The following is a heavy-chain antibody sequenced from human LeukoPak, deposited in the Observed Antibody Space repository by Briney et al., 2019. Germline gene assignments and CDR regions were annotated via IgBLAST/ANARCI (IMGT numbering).Heavy chain of an antibody. CDR2: ISSSGSTI. Sequence: GGSLRLSCAASGFTFSSYEMNWVRQAPGKGLEWISYISSSGSTIYYADSVKGRFTLSRDNAKNSLFLQMNSLRAEDTAVYYCARDDFTVGATYYSDSWGQGTLVTVSS. D-gene: IGHD1-26*01. J-gene: IGHJ4*02. V-gene: IGHV3-48*03. CDR3: ARDDFTVGATYYSDS. CDR1: GFTFSSYE.